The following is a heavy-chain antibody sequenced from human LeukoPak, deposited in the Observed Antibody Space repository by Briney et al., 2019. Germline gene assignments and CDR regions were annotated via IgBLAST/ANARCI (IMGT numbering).Heavy chain of an antibody. CDR1: GFTISGFW. CDR3: IREVQVRASASLGL. Sequence: GGALRLSCAASGFTISGFWMHWVRQVPGEGLVWVARMNSAGTTINYADSVKGRFTISRDNVRNTLHLQMNNLSLEDTAVYFCIREVQVRASASLGLWGRGTLVTVS. V-gene: IGHV3-74*01. D-gene: IGHD1-1*01. J-gene: IGHJ4*01. CDR2: MNSAGTTI.